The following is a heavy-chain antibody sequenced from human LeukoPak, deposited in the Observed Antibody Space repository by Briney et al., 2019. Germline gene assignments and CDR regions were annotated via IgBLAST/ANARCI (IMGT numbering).Heavy chain of an antibody. CDR2: ISSSSSTI. Sequence: GGSLRLSCAASAFTFSSYSMNCVRQAPGKGLEWVSYISSSSSTIYYADSVKGRFTISRDNAKNSLYLQMNSLRDEDTAVYYCARDFVPVGDYYYYYGMDVWGQGTTVTVSS. CDR1: AFTFSSYS. D-gene: IGHD2-2*01. CDR3: ARDFVPVGDYYYYYGMDV. V-gene: IGHV3-48*02. J-gene: IGHJ6*02.